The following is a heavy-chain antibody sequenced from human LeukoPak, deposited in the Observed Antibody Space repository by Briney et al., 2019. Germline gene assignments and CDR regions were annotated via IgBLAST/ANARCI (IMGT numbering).Heavy chain of an antibody. CDR3: ARHIRVISSSWYGPFDC. CDR2: IYYSGST. D-gene: IGHD6-13*01. V-gene: IGHV4-59*08. J-gene: IGHJ4*02. Sequence: PSETLSLTCSVSGGSISSFYWSWIRQPPGKGLEWIGYIYYSGSTNYNPSLKSRVTISVDTPKTQFSLKLSSVTAADTAVYYCARHIRVISSSWYGPFDCWGQGILVTVSS. CDR1: GGSISSFY.